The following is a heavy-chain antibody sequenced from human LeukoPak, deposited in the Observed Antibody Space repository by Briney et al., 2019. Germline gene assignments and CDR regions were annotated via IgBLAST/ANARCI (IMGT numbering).Heavy chain of an antibody. CDR3: AKDRSDSSGYPLDY. D-gene: IGHD3-22*01. CDR2: IWYDGSNK. J-gene: IGHJ4*02. Sequence: GGPLRLSCAASGFTFSSYGMHWVRQAPGKGLEWVAVIWYDGSNKYYADSVKGRFTISRDNSKNTLYLQMNSLRAEDTAVYYCAKDRSDSSGYPLDYWGQGTLVTVSS. V-gene: IGHV3-33*06. CDR1: GFTFSSYG.